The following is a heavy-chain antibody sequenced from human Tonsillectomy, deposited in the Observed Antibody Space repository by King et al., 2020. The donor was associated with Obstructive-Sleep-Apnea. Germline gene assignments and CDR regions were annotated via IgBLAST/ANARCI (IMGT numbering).Heavy chain of an antibody. CDR3: TYYYDSSGYYGPGGFDY. J-gene: IGHJ4*02. V-gene: IGHV3-49*03. CDR2: IRSKAYGGTT. CDR1: GFTFGDYA. Sequence: VQLVESGGGLVQPGRSLRLSCTASGFTFGDYAMSWFRQAPGKGLEWVGFIRSKAYGGTTEYAASVKGRFTISRDDSKSIAYLQMNSLKTEDTAVYYCTYYYDSSGYYGPGGFDYWGQGTLVTVSS. D-gene: IGHD3-22*01.